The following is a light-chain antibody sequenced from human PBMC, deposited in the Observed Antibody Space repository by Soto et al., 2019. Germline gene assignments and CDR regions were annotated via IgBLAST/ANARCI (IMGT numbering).Light chain of an antibody. V-gene: IGKV3-20*01. CDR2: SAS. J-gene: IGKJ3*01. CDR1: QSVSSSY. CDR3: QQYGSSLFT. Sequence: EIVLTQSPGTLSLSPGERATLSCRASQSVSSSYLAWYQQKPGQAPRLLIYSASNRTTGMPERFSGGACGRGYPLTISRLEPEDFAVYCSQQYGSSLFTFGPVTKVDIK.